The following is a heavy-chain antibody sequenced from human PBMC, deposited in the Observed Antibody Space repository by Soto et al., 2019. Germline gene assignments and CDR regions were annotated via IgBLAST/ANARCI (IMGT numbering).Heavy chain of an antibody. V-gene: IGHV3-21*01. CDR3: STNYHYYYGMDL. CDR2: ISSSGTYI. D-gene: IGHD5-12*01. J-gene: IGHJ6*02. Sequence: GGSLRLSCAVSGFTLSSYSMNWVRQAPGKGPEWVSSISSSGTYIYYADSVKGRFTISRDNAKNSLCLQMNSLRAEDTAFYYCSTNYHYYYGMDLWGLGTTVTVSS. CDR1: GFTLSSYS.